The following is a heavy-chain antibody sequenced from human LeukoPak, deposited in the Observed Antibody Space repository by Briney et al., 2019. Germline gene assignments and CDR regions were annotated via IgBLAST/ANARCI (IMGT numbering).Heavy chain of an antibody. CDR2: TYYRSKWYY. CDR1: GDSVSSNDAA. D-gene: IGHD4-23*01. CDR3: AREPSGHSGSFDS. J-gene: IGHJ4*02. V-gene: IGHV6-1*01. Sequence: SQTLSLTCAISGDSVSSNDAAWNWIRQPPSRGLEWLGRTYYRSKWYYDYALSVKSRITINPDTSKNQFSLQLNSVTPDDTAVFYCAREPSGHSGSFDSWGQGTLVTVSS.